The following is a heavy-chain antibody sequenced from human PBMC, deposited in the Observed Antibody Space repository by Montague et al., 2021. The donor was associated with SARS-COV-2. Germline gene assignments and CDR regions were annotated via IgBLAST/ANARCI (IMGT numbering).Heavy chain of an antibody. Sequence: SLRLSCAASGFTFSSYEMNWVRQAPGKGLEWVSYISSSGSNIHYADSVKGRFSIYRDNAKNSLYLQMNSLRAEDTAVYYCAAYGSNLDTGWFDPWGQGTLVTVSS. J-gene: IGHJ5*02. CDR1: GFTFSSYE. CDR3: AAYGSNLDTGWFDP. CDR2: ISSSGSNI. V-gene: IGHV3-48*03. D-gene: IGHD3-10*01.